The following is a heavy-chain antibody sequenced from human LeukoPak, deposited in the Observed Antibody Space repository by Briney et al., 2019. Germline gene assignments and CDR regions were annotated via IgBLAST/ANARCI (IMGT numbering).Heavy chain of an antibody. CDR3: ARGPITTRSHFDY. D-gene: IGHD3-22*01. CDR1: GGTFISYA. CDR2: INPIFATA. Sequence: ASVKVSCKASGGTFISYAISWVRQAPGQGLEWMGGINPIFATANYAQKFQGRVTITADESTSTAYMELSSLRSEDTAVYYCARGPITTRSHFDYWGQGTLVTVSS. V-gene: IGHV1-69*13. J-gene: IGHJ4*02.